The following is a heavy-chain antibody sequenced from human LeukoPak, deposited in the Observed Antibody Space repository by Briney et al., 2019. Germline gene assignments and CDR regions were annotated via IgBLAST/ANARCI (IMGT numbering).Heavy chain of an antibody. Sequence: GASVKVSFKASGYTFTSYAMHWVRQAPGQRLGWMGWINAGNGNTKYSQKFQGRVTITRDTSASTAYMELSSLRSEDTAVYYCARDRDDILTGYSYGMDVWGKGTTVTVSS. CDR1: GYTFTSYA. CDR3: ARDRDDILTGYSYGMDV. CDR2: INAGNGNT. V-gene: IGHV1-3*01. J-gene: IGHJ6*04. D-gene: IGHD3-9*01.